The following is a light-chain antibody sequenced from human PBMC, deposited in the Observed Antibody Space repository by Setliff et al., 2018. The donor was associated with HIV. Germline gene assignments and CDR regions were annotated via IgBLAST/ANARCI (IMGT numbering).Light chain of an antibody. J-gene: IGLJ3*02. CDR3: SSYTRSSTLV. CDR2: EVS. CDR1: SSDVGGYNY. Sequence: QSALTQPASVSGSPGRSITISCTGTSSDVGGYNYVSWYQHHPGRAPKLMIYEVSNRPSGVSNRFSGSKSGNTASLTISGLQAEDEADYYCSSYTRSSTLVFGGGTKVTVL. V-gene: IGLV2-14*01.